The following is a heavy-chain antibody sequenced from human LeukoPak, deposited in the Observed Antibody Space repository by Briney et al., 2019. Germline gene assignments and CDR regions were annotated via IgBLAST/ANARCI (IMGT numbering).Heavy chain of an antibody. CDR2: IYYSGST. D-gene: IGHD5-18*01. V-gene: IGHV4-59*01. CDR1: GGSISSYY. Sequence: SPSETLSLTCTVSGGSISSYYWSWIRQPPGKGLEWIGYIYYSGSTNYNPSLKSRVTISVDTSKNQFSLKLSSVTAADTAVYYCARVGYSYARSYFDYWGQGTLVTVSS. CDR3: ARVGYSYARSYFDY. J-gene: IGHJ4*02.